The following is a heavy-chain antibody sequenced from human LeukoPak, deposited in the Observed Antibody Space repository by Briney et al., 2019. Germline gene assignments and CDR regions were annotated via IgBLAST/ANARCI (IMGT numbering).Heavy chain of an antibody. D-gene: IGHD1-14*01. J-gene: IGHJ4*02. V-gene: IGHV3-48*02. CDR3: VRDYRYYFDY. CDR2: ISGGSDST. CDR1: GFTFSSYG. Sequence: GGSLRLSCAASGFTFSSYGMHWVRQAPGKGPEWVSYISGGSDSTYYADSVKGRFTISRDNGKNSLYLQMNSLRDEDTAVYYCVRDYRYYFDYWGQGTLVTVSS.